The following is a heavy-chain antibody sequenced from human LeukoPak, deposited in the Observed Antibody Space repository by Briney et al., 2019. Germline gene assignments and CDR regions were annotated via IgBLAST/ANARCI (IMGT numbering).Heavy chain of an antibody. Sequence: GGSLRLSCAASGFTFSSYAMSWVRQAPGKGLEWVSTISGSGAATNYADSVKGRFTIPRHNSKNTPYLQMNRLRAEDTAVYYCAKDRRVYCSGGSCYSVLWGQGTLVTVSS. CDR3: AKDRRVYCSGGSCYSVL. V-gene: IGHV3-23*01. CDR1: GFTFSSYA. CDR2: ISGSGAAT. D-gene: IGHD2-15*01. J-gene: IGHJ4*02.